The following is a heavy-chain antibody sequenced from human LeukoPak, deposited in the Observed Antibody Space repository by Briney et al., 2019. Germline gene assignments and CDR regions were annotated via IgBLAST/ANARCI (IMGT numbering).Heavy chain of an antibody. CDR3: ARSDQWEPYLFDY. CDR1: GFTFSSYG. V-gene: IGHV3-33*01. Sequence: GGSLRLSCAASGFTFSSYGMHWVRQAPGKGLERVAVIWYDGSNKYYADSVKGRFTISRDNSKNTLYLQMNSLRAEDTAVYYCARSDQWEPYLFDYWGQGTLVTVSS. D-gene: IGHD1-26*01. J-gene: IGHJ4*02. CDR2: IWYDGSNK.